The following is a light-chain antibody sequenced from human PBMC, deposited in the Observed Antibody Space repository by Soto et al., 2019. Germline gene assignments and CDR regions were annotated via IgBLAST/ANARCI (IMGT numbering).Light chain of an antibody. V-gene: IGLV2-14*03. CDR1: SSDVGGYNY. J-gene: IGLJ2*01. CDR3: SSYTSSSTLL. Sequence: QSALTQPASVSGSPGQSITISCTGTSSDVGGYNYVSWYQQHPGKAPKLMIYDVSDRPLGVSNRFSGYKSGNTASLTISGLQAEDEADYYCSSYTSSSTLLFGGGTTLTVL. CDR2: DVS.